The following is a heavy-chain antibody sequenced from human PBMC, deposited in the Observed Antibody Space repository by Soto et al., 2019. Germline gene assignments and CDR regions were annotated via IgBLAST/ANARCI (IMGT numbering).Heavy chain of an antibody. CDR3: ARSVYSGYASVGSLDY. V-gene: IGHV3-21*01. CDR1: GFTFSSYS. CDR2: ISSSSSYI. D-gene: IGHD5-12*01. J-gene: IGHJ4*02. Sequence: GGSLRLSCAASGFTFSSYSMNWVRQAPGKGLEWVSSISSSSSYIYYADSVKGRFTISRDNAKNSLYLQMNSLRAEDTAVYYCARSVYSGYASVGSLDYWGQGTLVTVSS.